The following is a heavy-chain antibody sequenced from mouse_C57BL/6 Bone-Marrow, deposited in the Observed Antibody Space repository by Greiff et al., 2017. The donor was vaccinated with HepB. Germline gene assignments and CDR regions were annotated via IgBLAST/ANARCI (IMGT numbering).Heavy chain of an antibody. CDR1: GFSLTSYG. D-gene: IGHD3-2*02. J-gene: IGHJ4*01. V-gene: IGHV2-6*01. CDR2: IWGVGST. Sequence: VKLVESGPGLVAPSQSLSITCTVSGFSLTSYGVDWVRQSPGKGLEWLGVIWGVGSTNYNSALKSRLSISKDNSKSQVFLKMNSLQTDDTAMYYCARGQLRNYAMDYWGQGTSVTVSS. CDR3: ARGQLRNYAMDY.